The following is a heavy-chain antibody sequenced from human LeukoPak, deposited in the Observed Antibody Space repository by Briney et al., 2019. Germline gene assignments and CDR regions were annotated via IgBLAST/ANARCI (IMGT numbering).Heavy chain of an antibody. CDR3: ARDGGHYYDASGYYSGFDY. CDR2: INPNSDDP. CDR1: GYTFTDYY. Sequence: GASVKVSCKASGYTFTDYYMHWVRQAPGQGLEWMGWINPNSDDPKYAQEFQGRVTMTRDTSISTAYMELSSLRSDDTAIYYCARDGGHYYDASGYYSGFDYWGQGTLVTVSS. D-gene: IGHD3-22*01. V-gene: IGHV1-2*02. J-gene: IGHJ4*02.